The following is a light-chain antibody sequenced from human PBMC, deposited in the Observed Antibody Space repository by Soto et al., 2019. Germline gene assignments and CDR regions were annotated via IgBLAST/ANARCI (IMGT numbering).Light chain of an antibody. J-gene: IGLJ1*01. CDR1: NIGNKN. Sequence: SYELTQPPSVSVAPGQTARITCGGNNIGNKNVHWYQQKPGQAPVLVVYDDSDRPSGIPKRFSGSNSGNTATLTIGRVEAWDEADYYCQVWDSRSDHYVFGIGTKVTVL. CDR3: QVWDSRSDHYV. CDR2: DDS. V-gene: IGLV3-21*02.